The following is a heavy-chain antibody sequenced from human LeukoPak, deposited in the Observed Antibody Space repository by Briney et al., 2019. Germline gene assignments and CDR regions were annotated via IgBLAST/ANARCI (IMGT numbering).Heavy chain of an antibody. Sequence: PSETLSLTCTVSGGSISSGDYYWSWIRQPPGKGLEWIGYIYYSGSTYYNPSLKSRVTISVDTSKNQFSLKLSSVTAADTAVYYCARSNGWAAALDYRGQGTLVTVSS. J-gene: IGHJ4*02. CDR3: ARSNGWAAALDY. V-gene: IGHV4-30-4*01. D-gene: IGHD6-13*01. CDR2: IYYSGST. CDR1: GGSISSGDYY.